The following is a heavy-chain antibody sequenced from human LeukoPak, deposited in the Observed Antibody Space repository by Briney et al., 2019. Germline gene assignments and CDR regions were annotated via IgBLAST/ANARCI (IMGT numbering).Heavy chain of an antibody. CDR3: AKHGTSGYNFFDS. CDR1: GFTFSTYA. D-gene: IGHD3-22*01. J-gene: IGHJ4*02. CDR2: ITTGAIT. Sequence: GGSLRLSCAASGFTFSTYAMTWVRQAPGKGLEWVSTITTGAITYHADSVKGRFTISRDISKSTLYLQMNGLRAEDTAMYYCAKHGTSGYNFFDSWGQGTLVTVSS. V-gene: IGHV3-23*01.